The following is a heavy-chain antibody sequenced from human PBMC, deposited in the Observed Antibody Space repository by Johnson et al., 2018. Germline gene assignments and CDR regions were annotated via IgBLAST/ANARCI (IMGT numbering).Heavy chain of an antibody. Sequence: VQLQESGGGLVQPGGSLRLSCAASGFNFRSYWMHWVRQAPGKGLLWVPRINTDGSSTSHADSVKGRFTISRANAKNTLYLQMNGLRAEDTAVYYCARVRGYCSNWGDAFDIWGQGTMVTVSS. CDR2: INTDGSST. V-gene: IGHV3-74*01. CDR3: ARVRGYCSNWGDAFDI. J-gene: IGHJ3*02. D-gene: IGHD2-2*01. CDR1: GFNFRSYW.